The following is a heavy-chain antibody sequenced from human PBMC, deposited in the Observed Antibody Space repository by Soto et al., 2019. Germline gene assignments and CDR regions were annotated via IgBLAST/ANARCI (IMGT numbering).Heavy chain of an antibody. D-gene: IGHD3-10*01. J-gene: IGHJ6*02. CDR3: ARSSMVRGSGMDV. Sequence: QVQLQESGPGLMKPSETLSLTCTVSGGSISSYYWSWIRQPPGKGLEWIGYIYYSGSTNYNPSLKSRVTISVDTSKNQFSLKLSSVTAADTAVYYCARSSMVRGSGMDVWGQGTTVTVSS. CDR2: IYYSGST. V-gene: IGHV4-59*08. CDR1: GGSISSYY.